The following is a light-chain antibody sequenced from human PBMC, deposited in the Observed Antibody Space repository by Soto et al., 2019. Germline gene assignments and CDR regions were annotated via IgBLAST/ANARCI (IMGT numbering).Light chain of an antibody. CDR1: SSDVGNYNL. Sequence: QSALTQPASVSGSPGQSITISCTGTSSDVGNYNLVSWYQQHPGKAPKLMIYEGSKRPSGVSNRFSGSKFGNTASLTISGLQAEDEADYYCCSYAGSSTLVFGGGTKVTVL. V-gene: IGLV2-23*01. CDR2: EGS. J-gene: IGLJ3*02. CDR3: CSYAGSSTLV.